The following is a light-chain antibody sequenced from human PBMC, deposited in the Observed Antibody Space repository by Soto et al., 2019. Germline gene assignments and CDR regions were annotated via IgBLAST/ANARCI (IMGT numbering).Light chain of an antibody. CDR3: NSYRTVSTYV. CDR1: SSDIGGYNF. J-gene: IGLJ1*01. Sequence: QSALTQPASVSGSPGQSITISCTGTSSDIGGYNFASWYQHHPGKAPKLLIHDVSNRPSGVSSRFSGSKSGNTASLTISGLQAEDEADYYCNSYRTVSTYVFGTGTKLTVL. V-gene: IGLV2-14*03. CDR2: DVS.